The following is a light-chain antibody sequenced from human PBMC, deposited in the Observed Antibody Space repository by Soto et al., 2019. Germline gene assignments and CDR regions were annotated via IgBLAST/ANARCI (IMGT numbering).Light chain of an antibody. CDR3: QQYNSYPYT. CDR2: KAS. V-gene: IGKV1-5*03. CDR1: QGISSY. J-gene: IGKJ5*01. Sequence: DIQMTQSPSTLSASVGDRVTITCRASQGISSYLAWYQQKPGKAPKLLIYKASSLESGVPSRFSGSGSGTEFTLTISSLQPDDFATYYCQQYNSYPYTFGQGTRLEIK.